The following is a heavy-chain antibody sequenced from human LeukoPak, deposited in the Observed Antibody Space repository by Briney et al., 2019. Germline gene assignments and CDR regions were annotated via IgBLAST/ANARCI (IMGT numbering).Heavy chain of an antibody. Sequence: GGSLRLPCAASGFTFSSYGMHWVRQAPGKGLEWVSSISSSSSYIYYADSVKGRFTISRDNSKNTLYLQMNSLRAEDTAVYYCAKDRVVLAYCGGDCYPTYFDYWGQGTLVTVSS. V-gene: IGHV3-21*01. J-gene: IGHJ4*02. D-gene: IGHD2-21*02. CDR3: AKDRVVLAYCGGDCYPTYFDY. CDR2: ISSSSSYI. CDR1: GFTFSSYG.